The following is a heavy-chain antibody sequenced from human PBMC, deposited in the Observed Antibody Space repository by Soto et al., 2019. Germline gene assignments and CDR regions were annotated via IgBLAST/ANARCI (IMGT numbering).Heavy chain of an antibody. CDR1: GYTFTYRY. D-gene: IGHD6-13*01. V-gene: IGHV1-45*02. J-gene: IGHJ4*02. CDR3: ATSGAAADQIDY. CDR2: ITPFNGNT. Sequence: QMQLVQSGAEVKKTGSSVKVSCKASGYTFTYRYLHWVRQAPGQALEWMGWITPFNGNTNYAQKFQDRVTITRDRSMSTAYMELSSLRSEDTAIYYCATSGAAADQIDYWGQGTLVTVSS.